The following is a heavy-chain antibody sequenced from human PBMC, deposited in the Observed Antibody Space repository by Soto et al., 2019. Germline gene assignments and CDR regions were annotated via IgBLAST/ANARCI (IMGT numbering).Heavy chain of an antibody. CDR3: AKDPEVYCSGGSCYSDY. J-gene: IGHJ4*02. D-gene: IGHD2-15*01. CDR1: GFTFSSYA. V-gene: IGHV3-23*01. Sequence: GGSLRLSCAASGFTFSSYAMSWVRQAPGKGLEWVSAISGSGGSSYYVDSVKGRFTISRDNSKNTLYLQMNSLRAEDTAVYYCAKDPEVYCSGGSCYSDYWGQGTLVTVSS. CDR2: ISGSGGSS.